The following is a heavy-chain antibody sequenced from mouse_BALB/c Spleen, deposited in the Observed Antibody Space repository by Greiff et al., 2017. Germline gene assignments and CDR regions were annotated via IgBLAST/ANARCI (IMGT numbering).Heavy chain of an antibody. CDR2: INPYNGDT. D-gene: IGHD2-4*01. Sequence: VQLQLSGPELVKPGALVKISCQASGYSFTCYFFNWVKQSPGKSLEWIGRINPYNGDTFYNQKFKGKATLTVDKSSSTAHMELLSLTSEDSAVYYCGRDGMITDLYWYFDVWGAGTTVTVSS. J-gene: IGHJ1*01. V-gene: IGHV1-37*01. CDR1: GYSFTCYF. CDR3: GRDGMITDLYWYFDV.